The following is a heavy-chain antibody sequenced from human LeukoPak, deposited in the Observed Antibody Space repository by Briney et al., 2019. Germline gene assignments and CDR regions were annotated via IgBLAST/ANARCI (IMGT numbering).Heavy chain of an antibody. J-gene: IGHJ6*02. CDR3: ARGTALVTNYYSYYGMDV. D-gene: IGHD5-18*01. V-gene: IGHV1-46*01. Sequence: ASVKVSCKASGYTFTSYYMHWVRQAPGQGLDWMGIINPIGARTTYAQKFRGRLTMTRDTSTSTVYMELSSLRSEDTAVYYCARGTALVTNYYSYYGMDVWGQGTTVTVSS. CDR1: GYTFTSYY. CDR2: INPIGART.